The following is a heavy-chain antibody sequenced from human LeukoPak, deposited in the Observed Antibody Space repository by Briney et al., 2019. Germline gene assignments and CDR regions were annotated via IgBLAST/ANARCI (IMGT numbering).Heavy chain of an antibody. CDR1: GYSFTSYW. D-gene: IGHD6-19*01. Sequence: GESLKISCKGSGYSFTSYWIGWVRQMPGKGLEWMGIIHPGDSDTRYSPSFQGQVTISADKSISTAYLQWSTLKASDTAMYYCARRDSSGWPVSTEYYFDYWGQGTLVTVSS. V-gene: IGHV5-51*01. J-gene: IGHJ4*02. CDR3: ARRDSSGWPVSTEYYFDY. CDR2: IHPGDSDT.